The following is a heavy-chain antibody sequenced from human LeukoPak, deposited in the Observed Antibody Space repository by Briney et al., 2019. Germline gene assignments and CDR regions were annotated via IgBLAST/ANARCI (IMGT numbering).Heavy chain of an antibody. V-gene: IGHV3-30*02. J-gene: IGHJ4*02. D-gene: IGHD3-22*01. CDR1: AFTFSSYE. Sequence: GGSLRLSCAASAFTFSSYEMNWVRQVPGKGLEWVAFIRYDGSNKYYADSVKGRFTISRDNSKNTLYLQMNSLRAEDTAVHYCAKDMGYYDSQSGDYWGQGTLVTVSS. CDR3: AKDMGYYDSQSGDY. CDR2: IRYDGSNK.